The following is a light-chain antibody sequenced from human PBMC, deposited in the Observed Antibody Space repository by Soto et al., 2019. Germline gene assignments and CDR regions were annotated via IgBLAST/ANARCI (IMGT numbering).Light chain of an antibody. V-gene: IGKV3-20*01. CDR2: GAS. J-gene: IGKJ1*01. CDR1: QSVGSSY. Sequence: EIVLTQSPGTLSLSPGERATLSCRASQSVGSSYVGWYQHKPGQVPRLVIYGASSRATGIADRFSGSGSGTDFTLTISRLEPEDFAVYYCQHFGNSRTIGQGTKVEIK. CDR3: QHFGNSRT.